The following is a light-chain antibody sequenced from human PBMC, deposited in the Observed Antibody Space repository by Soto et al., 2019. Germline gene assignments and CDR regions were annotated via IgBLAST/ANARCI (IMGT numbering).Light chain of an antibody. CDR3: QQSYSALPT. V-gene: IGKV1-39*01. CDR1: QSISSY. CDR2: AAS. Sequence: DLQMTQSPSSLSASVGDRVTITCRASQSISSYLNWYQQKPGKAPKLLIYAASSLQSGVPSRFSGSGSGTDFNITISSLQPEDFATYYCQQSYSALPTFGQGTRLEIK. J-gene: IGKJ5*01.